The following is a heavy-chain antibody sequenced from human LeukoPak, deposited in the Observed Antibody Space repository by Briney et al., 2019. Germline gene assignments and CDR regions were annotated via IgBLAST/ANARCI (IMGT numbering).Heavy chain of an antibody. CDR2: INSDGSST. Sequence: PGGSLRLSCAASGFTFSSYWVHWVRQAPGKGLVWVSRINSDGSSTSYADSVKGRFTVSRDNAKNTLDLQMNSLRAEDTAVYYCAILSGTYTGDWGQGTLVTVSS. V-gene: IGHV3-74*01. CDR1: GFTFSSYW. D-gene: IGHD1-26*01. CDR3: AILSGTYTGD. J-gene: IGHJ4*02.